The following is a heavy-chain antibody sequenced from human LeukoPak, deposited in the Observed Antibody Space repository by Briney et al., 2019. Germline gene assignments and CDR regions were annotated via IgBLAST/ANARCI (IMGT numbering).Heavy chain of an antibody. CDR1: GDSITNDNHY. J-gene: IGHJ4*02. CDR2: ISATGNT. CDR3: ARGTLYYDILTGYQPPFDY. V-gene: IGHV4-61*02. Sequence: SATLSLTCTVSGDSITNDNHYWSWIRQPAGKGRVWVGRISATGNTNYNPSLKSRVTISADTSKNQFSLKLSSVTAADTAVYYCARGTLYYDILTGYQPPFDYWGQGTLVTVSS. D-gene: IGHD3-9*01.